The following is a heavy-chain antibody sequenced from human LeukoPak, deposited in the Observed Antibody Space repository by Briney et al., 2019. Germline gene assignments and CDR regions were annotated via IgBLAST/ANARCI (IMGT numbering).Heavy chain of an antibody. CDR1: GVTFTSYA. J-gene: IGHJ4*02. V-gene: IGHV3-23*01. Sequence: PGGSLRLSCEASGVTFTSYAMHWVRQAPGKGLERVSSITSSGDGTFYTDSLSGRFTISRDNAKNAVFLQMKSLRRGDSALYFCAKGTDTTGRQNFDIWGQGTLVTVSS. D-gene: IGHD2-8*02. CDR2: ITSSGDGT. CDR3: AKGTDTTGRQNFDI.